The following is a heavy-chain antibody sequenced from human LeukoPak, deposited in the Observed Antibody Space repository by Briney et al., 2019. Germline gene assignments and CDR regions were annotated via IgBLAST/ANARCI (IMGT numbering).Heavy chain of an antibody. V-gene: IGHV4-4*08. D-gene: IGHD5-18*01. Sequence: PSETLSLTCAVSGDSISSYYWSWIRQPPGKGLEWIGRIYTSGSTNYNPSLKSRVTISVDTSKNQFSLKLSSVTAADTAVYYCARNGVDTAMVTYWGQGTLVTVSS. CDR1: GDSISSYY. J-gene: IGHJ4*02. CDR3: ARNGVDTAMVTY. CDR2: IYTSGST.